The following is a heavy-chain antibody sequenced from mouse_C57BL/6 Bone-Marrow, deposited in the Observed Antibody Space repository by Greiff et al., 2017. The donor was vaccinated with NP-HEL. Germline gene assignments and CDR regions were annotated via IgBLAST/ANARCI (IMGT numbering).Heavy chain of an antibody. CDR3: ARLDDGYSYWYFDV. V-gene: IGHV5-12*01. CDR2: ISNGGGST. Sequence: EVKLVESGGGLVQPGGSLKLSCAASGFTFSDYYMYWVRQTPEKRLEWVAYISNGGGSTYYPDTVKGRFTISRDNAKNTLYLQMSRLKSEDTAMYYCARLDDGYSYWYFDVWGTGTTVTVSS. D-gene: IGHD2-3*01. J-gene: IGHJ1*03. CDR1: GFTFSDYY.